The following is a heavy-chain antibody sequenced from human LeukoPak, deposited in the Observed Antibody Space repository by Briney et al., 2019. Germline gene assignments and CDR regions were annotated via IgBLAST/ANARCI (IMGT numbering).Heavy chain of an antibody. CDR3: VRPLAVAGGEAYMDV. Sequence: GESLKISCKASGYRFTNYWIGWVRQMPGKGLEWMGIVNPGDSGTRYSPSFQGQVTISADKSISTAYLHWSSLKASGTAMYYCVRPLAVAGGEAYMDVWGKGTTVAVSS. V-gene: IGHV5-51*03. J-gene: IGHJ6*03. CDR1: GYRFTNYW. CDR2: VNPGDSGT. D-gene: IGHD6-19*01.